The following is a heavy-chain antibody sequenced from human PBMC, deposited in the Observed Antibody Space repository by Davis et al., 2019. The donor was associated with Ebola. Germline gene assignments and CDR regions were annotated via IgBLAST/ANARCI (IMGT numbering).Heavy chain of an antibody. CDR3: ATISKYYYYGMDV. V-gene: IGHV3-43*02. CDR2: ISGDGGST. J-gene: IGHJ6*02. CDR1: GFTFDDYA. Sequence: GESLKISCAASGFTFDDYAMHWVRQALGKGLEWVSLISGDGGSTYYADSVKGRFTISRDNSKNSLYLQMNSLRTEDTALYYCATISKYYYYGMDVWGQGTTVTVSS.